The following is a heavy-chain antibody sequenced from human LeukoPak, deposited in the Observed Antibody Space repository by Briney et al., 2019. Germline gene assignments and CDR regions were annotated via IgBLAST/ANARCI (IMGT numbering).Heavy chain of an antibody. Sequence: SVTVSCKASGGTFSSYAISWVRQAPGQGLEWMGGIIPIFGTANYAQKFQGRVTITADESTSTAYMELSSLRSEDTAVYYCARGITMVRGVIIGTFDYWGQGTLVTVSS. J-gene: IGHJ4*02. V-gene: IGHV1-69*13. D-gene: IGHD3-10*01. CDR2: IIPIFGTA. CDR3: ARGITMVRGVIIGTFDY. CDR1: GGTFSSYA.